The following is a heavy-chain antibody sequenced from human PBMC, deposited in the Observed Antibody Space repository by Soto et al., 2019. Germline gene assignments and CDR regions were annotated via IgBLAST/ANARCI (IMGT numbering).Heavy chain of an antibody. Sequence: ASVKVSCKASGYTFTSYDINWVRQATGQGLEWMGWINPSKGDTKYAQRFQGRVTITRDTSASTAYMELSSLRSEDTAVYYCARNILGGTTDYWGPGTLVTVSS. CDR1: GYTFTSYD. V-gene: IGHV1-3*01. CDR3: ARNILGGTTDY. CDR2: INPSKGDT. D-gene: IGHD1-7*01. J-gene: IGHJ4*02.